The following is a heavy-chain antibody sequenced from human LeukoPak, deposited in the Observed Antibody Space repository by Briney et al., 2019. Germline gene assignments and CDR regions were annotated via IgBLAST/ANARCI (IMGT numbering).Heavy chain of an antibody. CDR1: GYTFTGYY. Sequence: ASVKVSCKASGYTFTGYYMHWVRQAPGQGLEWMGWINPNSGGTNYAQKFQGRVTMTRDTSISTAYMELSRLRSDDTAVYYCAREVRGVYYYYMDVWGKGTTVTISS. J-gene: IGHJ6*03. V-gene: IGHV1-2*02. CDR3: AREVRGVYYYYMDV. D-gene: IGHD3-10*01. CDR2: INPNSGGT.